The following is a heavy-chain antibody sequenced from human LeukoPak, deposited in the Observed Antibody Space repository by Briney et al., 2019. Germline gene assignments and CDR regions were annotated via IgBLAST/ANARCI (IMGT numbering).Heavy chain of an antibody. CDR1: GFTFDDYA. D-gene: IGHD2-8*01. CDR3: AKETHSTMVPGYAFDI. V-gene: IGHV3-9*01. Sequence: GGSLRLSCVASGFTFDDYAIHWVRQAPGKGLEWVSGISWNGAKIVYADSVKGRFTISRDNAKNSLYLQMDSLGTEDTALYYCAKETHSTMVPGYAFDIWGQGTMVTVSS. J-gene: IGHJ3*02. CDR2: ISWNGAKI.